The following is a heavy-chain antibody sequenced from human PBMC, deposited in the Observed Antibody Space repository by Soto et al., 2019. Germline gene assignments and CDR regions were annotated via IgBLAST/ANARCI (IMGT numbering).Heavy chain of an antibody. CDR3: ARVPGDSSGWFDP. V-gene: IGHV4-61*01. CDR1: GVSVSSGSYS. CDR2: IYYSGST. Sequence: SETLSLTCTVSGVSVSSGSYSWSWIRQPPGKGLEWIGYIYYSGSTNYNPSLKSRVTISVDTSKNQFSLKLSSVTAADTAVYYCARVPGDSSGWFDPWGQGTLVTVSS. J-gene: IGHJ5*02. D-gene: IGHD6-19*01.